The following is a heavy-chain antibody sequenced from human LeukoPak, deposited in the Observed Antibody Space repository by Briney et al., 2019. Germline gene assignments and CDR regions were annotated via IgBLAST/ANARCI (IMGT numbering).Heavy chain of an antibody. V-gene: IGHV4-38-2*02. Sequence: NASETLSLTCTVSGYSISSGYYWGWIRQPPGKGLEWIGSIYHSGSTYYNPSLKSRDTISVDTSKNQFSLKLSSVTAADTAVYYCARSPHWYSSRFDPWGQGTLVTVSS. D-gene: IGHD6-13*01. CDR1: GYSISSGYY. CDR3: ARSPHWYSSRFDP. J-gene: IGHJ5*02. CDR2: IYHSGST.